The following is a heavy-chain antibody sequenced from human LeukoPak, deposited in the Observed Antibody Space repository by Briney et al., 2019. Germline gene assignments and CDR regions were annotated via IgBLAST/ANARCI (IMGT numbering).Heavy chain of an antibody. D-gene: IGHD3-22*01. CDR2: ISGGSSYM. J-gene: IGHJ4*02. V-gene: IGHV3-21*01. CDR1: GFSFSNYI. Sequence: GGSLRLSCAASGFSFSNYILTWVRQAPGKGLEWVSSISGGSSYMYYADAVKGRFTISRDNAKNSLHLQMNSLRAEDTAAYYCARDSADDSSGYYPFDYWGQGTLVTVSS. CDR3: ARDSADDSSGYYPFDY.